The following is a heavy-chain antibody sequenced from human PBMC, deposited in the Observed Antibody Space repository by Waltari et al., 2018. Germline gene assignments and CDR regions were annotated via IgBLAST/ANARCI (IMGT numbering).Heavy chain of an antibody. CDR2: IWYDGSNK. V-gene: IGHV3-30*18. J-gene: IGHJ4*02. D-gene: IGHD1-26*01. Sequence: QVQLVESGGGVVQPGRSLRLSCAASGFTFSSYGMDWVRQGPGKGLEWVAVIWYDGSNKYYADSVKGRFTISRDNSKNTLYLQMNSLRAEDTAMYYCAKGSPIGEVGATGFDYWGQGTLVTVSS. CDR1: GFTFSSYG. CDR3: AKGSPIGEVGATGFDY.